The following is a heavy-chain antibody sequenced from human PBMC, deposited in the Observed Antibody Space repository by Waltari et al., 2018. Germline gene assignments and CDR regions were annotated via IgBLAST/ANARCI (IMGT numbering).Heavy chain of an antibody. Sequence: QVQLQQWGAGLLKPSETLSLTCAVYGGPFSGYSWSWIRQPPGKGLEWIGEINHSGSTNYNPSLKSLVTISVDTSKNQFSLKLSSVTAADTAVYYCARRGRFDCSGGSCYSDYWGQGTLVTVSS. CDR2: INHSGST. CDR1: GGPFSGYS. V-gene: IGHV4-34*01. J-gene: IGHJ4*02. D-gene: IGHD2-15*01. CDR3: ARRGRFDCSGGSCYSDY.